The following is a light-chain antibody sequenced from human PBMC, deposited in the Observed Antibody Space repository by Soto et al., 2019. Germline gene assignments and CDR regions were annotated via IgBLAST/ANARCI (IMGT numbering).Light chain of an antibody. CDR1: QPVTSY. J-gene: IGKJ4*01. CDR2: DAA. CDR3: QQRSNWPLT. V-gene: IGKV3-11*01. Sequence: EIMFTQSPATLSLSPGPTVTLPCRASQPVTSYLAGYQQNPGQAPRLLSYDAANRATGIRARFSGSGSETDVTLTNSSLEPEDVAVYYCQQRSNWPLTCGGGTKVDI.